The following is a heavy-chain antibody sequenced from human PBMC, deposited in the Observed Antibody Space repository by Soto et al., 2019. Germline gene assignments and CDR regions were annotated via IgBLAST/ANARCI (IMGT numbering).Heavy chain of an antibody. D-gene: IGHD3-10*01. Sequence: LRLSCAVSGFTFSGCSMNWVRQAPGKGLEWVSSISSSSSYIYYADSVKGRFTISRDNAKNSLYLQMNSLRAEDTAVYYCARGRSYGSGSYYMDTYYYYGMDVWGKGTTVTV. CDR3: ARGRSYGSGSYYMDTYYYYGMDV. J-gene: IGHJ6*04. CDR2: ISSSSSYI. CDR1: GFTFSGCS. V-gene: IGHV3-21*01.